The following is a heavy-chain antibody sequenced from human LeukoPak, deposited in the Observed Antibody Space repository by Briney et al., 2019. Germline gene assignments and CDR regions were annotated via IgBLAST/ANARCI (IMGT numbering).Heavy chain of an antibody. Sequence: PSETLSLTCTVSGGSISSGGYYWSWIRQHPGKGLEWIGYIYYSGSTYYNPSLKSRVTISVDTSKNQFSLKLSSVTAADTAVYYCARAAEIRITMIWFDPWGQGTLVTVSS. CDR2: IYYSGST. CDR3: ARAAEIRITMIWFDP. J-gene: IGHJ5*02. D-gene: IGHD3-22*01. CDR1: GGSISSGGYY. V-gene: IGHV4-31*03.